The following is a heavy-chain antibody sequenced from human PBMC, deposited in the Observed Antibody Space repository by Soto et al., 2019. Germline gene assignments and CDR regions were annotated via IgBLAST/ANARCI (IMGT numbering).Heavy chain of an antibody. CDR3: ARDGSTSWYSYDYHGMDV. CDR2: INLDGSEK. V-gene: IGHV3-7*05. Sequence: EVQLVESGGGLVQPGGSLRLSCAASGFTFRTYWLSWVRQVPGKGLEWVANINLDGSEKNYVDSVKGRFTISRDNGRNSLYLQMSSFRAEEKALDYCARDGSTSWYSYDYHGMDVWGQGTTFTVSS. D-gene: IGHD5-18*01. J-gene: IGHJ6*02. CDR1: GFTFRTYW.